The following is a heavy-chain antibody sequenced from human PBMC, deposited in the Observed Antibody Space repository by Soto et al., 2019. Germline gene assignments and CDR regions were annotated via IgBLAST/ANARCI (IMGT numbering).Heavy chain of an antibody. Sequence: ASVKVSCKASGYTFTSYGISWVRQAPGQGLEWMGWISAYNGNTNYAQKLQGRVTMTTDTSTSTAYMELRSLRSDDTAVYYCARDDRVVPALDAFDIWGQGTMVTVSS. CDR3: ARDDRVVPALDAFDI. CDR1: GYTFTSYG. J-gene: IGHJ3*02. V-gene: IGHV1-18*01. CDR2: ISAYNGNT. D-gene: IGHD2-2*01.